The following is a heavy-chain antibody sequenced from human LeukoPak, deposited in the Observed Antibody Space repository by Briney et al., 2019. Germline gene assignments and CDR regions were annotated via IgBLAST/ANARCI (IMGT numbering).Heavy chain of an antibody. CDR3: ARDGVVPAAIQDAFDI. CDR1: GDSVSSNTAA. D-gene: IGHD2-2*02. CDR2: TYYRSRWYN. V-gene: IGHV6-1*01. Sequence: SQTLSLTCAISGDSVSSNTAAWNWIRQSPSRGLEWLGRTYYRSRWYNDYAASLKSRINITPDTSKNQFSLHLNSVTPEDTAVYYCARDGVVPAAIQDAFDIWGQGTMVTVSS. J-gene: IGHJ3*02.